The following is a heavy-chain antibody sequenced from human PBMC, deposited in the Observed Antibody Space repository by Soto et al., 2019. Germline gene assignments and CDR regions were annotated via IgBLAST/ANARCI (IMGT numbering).Heavy chain of an antibody. Sequence: PSATLALTFTVSGGSISSGGSYWSWIRQHPGKGLEWIGYIYYSGSTHYNPSLKGRVIMSLDMSKNQFSLKLSSVTAADTAVYYCARDSGNYDSSGLNWFDPWGQGTQVTVSS. V-gene: IGHV4-31*03. CDR3: ARDSGNYDSSGLNWFDP. J-gene: IGHJ5*02. D-gene: IGHD3-22*01. CDR1: GGSISSGGSY. CDR2: IYYSGST.